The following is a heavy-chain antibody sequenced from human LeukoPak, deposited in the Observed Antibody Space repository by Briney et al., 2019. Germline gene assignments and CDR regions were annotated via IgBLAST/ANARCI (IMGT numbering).Heavy chain of an antibody. CDR1: RFTFSGDW. D-gene: IGHD6-19*01. Sequence: GWSLRLSWSASRFTFSGDWMHWVRQAPGKGLVWVSRINNDGSTTAHADSVKGRFTISRDNAKNTLYLQMNSLRAEDTAVYYCARDSYSSGWYWGQGTLVTVSS. J-gene: IGHJ4*02. CDR3: ARDSYSSGWY. V-gene: IGHV3-74*01. CDR2: INNDGSTT.